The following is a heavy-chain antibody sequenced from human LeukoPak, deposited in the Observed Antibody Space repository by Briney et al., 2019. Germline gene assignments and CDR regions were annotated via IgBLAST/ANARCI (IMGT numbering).Heavy chain of an antibody. J-gene: IGHJ4*02. Sequence: PGGSLRLSCAASGFTFSSYWMSWVRQAPGKGLEWVANIKQDGSEKYYVDSVKGRFTISRDNAKNSLYLQMNSLRAEDTAVYYCARRAMAAAGRNLFDYWGQGTLVTVSS. CDR3: ARRAMAAAGRNLFDY. V-gene: IGHV3-7*01. CDR1: GFTFSSYW. CDR2: IKQDGSEK. D-gene: IGHD6-13*01.